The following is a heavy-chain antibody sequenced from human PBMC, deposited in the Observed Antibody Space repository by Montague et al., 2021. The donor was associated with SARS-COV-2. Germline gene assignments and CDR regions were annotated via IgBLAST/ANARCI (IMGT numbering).Heavy chain of an antibody. Sequence: SLRLSCAASGFTFSSYAMHWVRQAPGKGLEWVAVISYDGSNKYYADSVKGRFTISRDNSKNTLYLQMNSLRAEDTAVYYCARSGEGFMVRGDINGMDVWGQGTTVTVSS. V-gene: IGHV3-30*04. CDR2: ISYDGSNK. D-gene: IGHD3-10*01. CDR1: GFTFSSYA. J-gene: IGHJ6*02. CDR3: ARSGEGFMVRGDINGMDV.